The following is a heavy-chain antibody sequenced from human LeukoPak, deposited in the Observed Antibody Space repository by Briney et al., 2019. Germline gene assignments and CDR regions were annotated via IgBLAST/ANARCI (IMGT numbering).Heavy chain of an antibody. CDR3: ARGKSGVRDIVVVPAAHHFDY. Sequence: SETLSLTCAVYGGSFSGYYWSWIRQPPGKGLEWIGRIYTSGSTNYNPSLKSRVTISVDTSKNQFSLKLGSVTAADTAVYYCARGKSGVRDIVVVPAAHHFDYWGQGTLVTVSS. CDR2: IYTSGST. V-gene: IGHV4-59*10. J-gene: IGHJ4*02. D-gene: IGHD2-2*01. CDR1: GGSFSGYY.